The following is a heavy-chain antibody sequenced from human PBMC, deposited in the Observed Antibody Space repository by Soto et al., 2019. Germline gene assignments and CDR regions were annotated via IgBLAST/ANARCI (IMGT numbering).Heavy chain of an antibody. D-gene: IGHD6-13*01. J-gene: IGHJ4*02. CDR2: IVSSSAYT. CDR3: ARLRASSWYMGGYLDY. V-gene: IGHV3-11*06. Sequence: PGGSLRLSCAASGFTFSDYYMSWIRQAPGKGLEWVSYIVSSSAYTNYADSVKGRFTTSRDNAKNSLYLEMNSLRAEDTAVYYCARLRASSWYMGGYLDYWGQGTLVTVSS. CDR1: GFTFSDYY.